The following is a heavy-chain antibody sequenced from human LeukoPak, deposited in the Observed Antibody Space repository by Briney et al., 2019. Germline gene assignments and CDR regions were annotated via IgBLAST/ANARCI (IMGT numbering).Heavy chain of an antibody. Sequence: GRSLRLSCVATGFTFRSYGMHWVRQAPGKWLEWVALISYDGRNKYYADSVKGRFTISRDNSKNTLYLQMSSLRAEDTAVYYCASDHGSYTYYFDYWGQGTLVTVSS. J-gene: IGHJ4*02. V-gene: IGHV3-30*03. CDR2: ISYDGRNK. CDR1: GFTFRSYG. D-gene: IGHD3-16*02. CDR3: ASDHGSYTYYFDY.